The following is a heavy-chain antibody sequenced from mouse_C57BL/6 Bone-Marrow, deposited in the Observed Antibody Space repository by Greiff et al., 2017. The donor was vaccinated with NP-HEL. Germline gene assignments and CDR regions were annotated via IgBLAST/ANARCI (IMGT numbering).Heavy chain of an antibody. Sequence: EVKVVESGGGLVQPGGSLKLSCAASGFTFSDYGMAWVRQAPRKGPEWVAFLSNLAYSIYYADTVTGRFTISRENAKNTLYLEMSSLRSEDTAMYYCARRSYYYGSSYDWYFDVWGTGTTVTVSS. CDR1: GFTFSDYG. CDR2: LSNLAYSI. V-gene: IGHV5-15*01. D-gene: IGHD1-1*01. CDR3: ARRSYYYGSSYDWYFDV. J-gene: IGHJ1*03.